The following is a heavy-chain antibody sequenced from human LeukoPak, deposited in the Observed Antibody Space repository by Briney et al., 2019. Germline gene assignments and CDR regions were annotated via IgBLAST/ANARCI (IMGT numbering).Heavy chain of an antibody. CDR3: ARRDTSGWLLDY. D-gene: IGHD6-19*01. J-gene: IGHJ4*02. CDR2: IYYTGST. V-gene: IGHV4-59*08. CDR1: GGSINGNY. Sequence: SETLSLTCTVSGGSINGNYWSWIRQPPGKGLEWIGYIYYTGSTNYNPSLGSRVTISVDRSNNQFSLKLSSVTAADTAVYYCARRDTSGWLLDYWGQGTLVTVSS.